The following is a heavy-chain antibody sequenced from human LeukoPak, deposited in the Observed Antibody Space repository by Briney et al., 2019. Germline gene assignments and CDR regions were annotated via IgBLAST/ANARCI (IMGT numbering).Heavy chain of an antibody. V-gene: IGHV3-21*01. CDR1: GFTFSSYS. J-gene: IGHJ4*02. CDR2: ISSSSSYI. Sequence: GGSLRLSCAASGFTFSSYSMNWVRQAPGKGLGWVSSISSSSSYIYYADSVKGRFTISRDNAKNSLYLQMNSLRAEDTAVYYCARDLSRYYNDYCGQGTLVTVSS. CDR3: ARDLSRYYNDY.